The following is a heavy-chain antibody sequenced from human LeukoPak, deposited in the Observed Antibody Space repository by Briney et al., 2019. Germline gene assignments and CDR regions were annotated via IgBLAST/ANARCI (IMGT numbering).Heavy chain of an antibody. CDR3: AKAVAGTLSYGAFDI. CDR1: GFTFDDYA. J-gene: IGHJ3*02. D-gene: IGHD6-19*01. V-gene: IGHV3-9*03. Sequence: SLRLSRAASGFTFDDYAVHWVRQAPGKGLEWVSGISWNSGSIGYADSVKGRFTISRDNAKNSLYLQMNSLRAEDMALYYCAKAVAGTLSYGAFDIWGQGTMVTVSS. CDR2: ISWNSGSI.